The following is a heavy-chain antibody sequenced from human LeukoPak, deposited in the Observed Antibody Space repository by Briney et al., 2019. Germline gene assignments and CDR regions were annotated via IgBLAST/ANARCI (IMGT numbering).Heavy chain of an antibody. Sequence: KSGGSLRLSCAASGFTFSSYGMHWIRQAPGKGLEWVAVISYDGSNKYYADSVKGRFTISRDNSKNTLYLQMNSLRAEDTAVYYCAKEVVMELDYWGQGTLVTVSS. J-gene: IGHJ4*02. CDR1: GFTFSSYG. CDR2: ISYDGSNK. D-gene: IGHD2-21*01. V-gene: IGHV3-30*18. CDR3: AKEVVMELDY.